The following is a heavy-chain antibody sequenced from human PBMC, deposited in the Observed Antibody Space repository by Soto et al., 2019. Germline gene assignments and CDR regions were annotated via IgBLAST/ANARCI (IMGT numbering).Heavy chain of an antibody. J-gene: IGHJ3*02. CDR3: TILTTLRPPVDI. CDR2: IRSKAYGGTT. D-gene: IGHD3-3*01. Sequence: PGGSLRLSCTASGFTFGDYAMSWFRQAPGKGLEWVGFIRSKAYGGTTEYDASVKGRFTISRDDSKSNAYLQMNSLKTEDTAVYYCTILTTLRPPVDIWGQGTMVTVSS. CDR1: GFTFGDYA. V-gene: IGHV3-49*03.